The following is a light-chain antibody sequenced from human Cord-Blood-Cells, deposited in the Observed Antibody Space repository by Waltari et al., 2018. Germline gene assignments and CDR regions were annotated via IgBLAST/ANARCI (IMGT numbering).Light chain of an antibody. V-gene: IGLV2-14*01. J-gene: IGLJ2*01. CDR2: DVS. CDR1: SRDVGGYNY. Sequence: QSALTQPASVSGSPGQSITISCTGTSRDVGGYNYVSWYQQHPGKAPTLMIYDVSNRPSGVSNRFSCSKSGNTASLTISCLQAEDEADYYCSSYTSSSNVVFGGGTKLTVL. CDR3: SSYTSSSNVV.